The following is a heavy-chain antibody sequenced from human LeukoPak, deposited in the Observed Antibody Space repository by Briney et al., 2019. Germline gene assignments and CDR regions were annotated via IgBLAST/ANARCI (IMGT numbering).Heavy chain of an antibody. CDR1: GXTLSNYW. V-gene: IGHV3-74*01. CDR2: ISDHGSIT. D-gene: IGHD2-15*01. Sequence: GGALRLSWAASGXTLSNYWVHWVRQAPGKGLVWVSRISDHGSITNFADSVKGRFSISRDTAKNTLYLEMNSLRVEDTAVYYCARDLSGYSDYWGQGALVTVSS. CDR3: ARDLSGYSDY. J-gene: IGHJ4*02.